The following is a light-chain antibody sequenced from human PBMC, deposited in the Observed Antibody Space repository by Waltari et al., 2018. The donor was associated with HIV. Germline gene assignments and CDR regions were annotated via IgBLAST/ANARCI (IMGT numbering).Light chain of an antibody. CDR3: QQYYSTPFT. V-gene: IGKV4-1*01. CDR1: QSVLYSSNNKNY. CDR2: LAT. Sequence: EIVLTQSPGTLSLSPGERATLSCKSSQSVLYSSNNKNYLAWYQQKPGQPPKLLIYLATTRESGVPDRFSGSGSGTDFTLTISSLQAEDVAVYYCQQYYSTPFTFGGGTKVEIK. J-gene: IGKJ4*01.